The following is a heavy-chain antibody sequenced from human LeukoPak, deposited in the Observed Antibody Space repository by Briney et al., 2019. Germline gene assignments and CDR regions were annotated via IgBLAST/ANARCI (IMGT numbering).Heavy chain of an antibody. D-gene: IGHD3-22*01. J-gene: IGHJ6*02. CDR2: ISSSGSTI. Sequence: GGSLRLSCAASGFTYSSYEMNWVRQAPGKGLEWVSYISSSGSTIYYADSVKGRFTISRDNAKNSLYLQMNSLRAEDTAVYYCAAPYYYDSSGYSDHGMDVWGQGTTVTVSS. CDR3: AAPYYYDSSGYSDHGMDV. V-gene: IGHV3-48*03. CDR1: GFTYSSYE.